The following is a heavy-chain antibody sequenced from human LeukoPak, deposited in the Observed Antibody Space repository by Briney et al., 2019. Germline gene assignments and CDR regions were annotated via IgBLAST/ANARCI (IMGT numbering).Heavy chain of an antibody. J-gene: IGHJ3*02. Sequence: PGGSLRLSCAASGFTFSSYWMSWVRQAPGKGLEWVANIKRDGSEKYYVDSVKGRFTISRDNAKNSLYLQMNSLRAEDTAVYYCARDFRDCSSTSCYGDAFDIWGQGTMVTVSS. D-gene: IGHD2-2*01. CDR2: IKRDGSEK. CDR3: ARDFRDCSSTSCYGDAFDI. CDR1: GFTFSSYW. V-gene: IGHV3-7*03.